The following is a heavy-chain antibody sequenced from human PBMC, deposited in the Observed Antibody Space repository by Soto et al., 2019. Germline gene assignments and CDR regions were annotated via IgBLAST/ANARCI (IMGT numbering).Heavy chain of an antibody. Sequence: SQTLSLTGAISGASLSSNSAAWNCIRQSPSRGLEWLGRTYYRSKWFNNYALSVKSRITINPDTSKNQFSLQLNSVTPEDTAVYYCARGDQGFDYWGQGTMVTVSS. CDR3: ARGDQGFDY. V-gene: IGHV6-1*01. CDR1: GASLSSNSAA. CDR2: TYYRSKWFN. D-gene: IGHD3-16*01. J-gene: IGHJ4*02.